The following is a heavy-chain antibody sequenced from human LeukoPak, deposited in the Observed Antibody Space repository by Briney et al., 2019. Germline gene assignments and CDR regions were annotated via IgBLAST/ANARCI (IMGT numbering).Heavy chain of an antibody. CDR3: AKARWFGEEVELDY. Sequence: GGSLRLSCAASGFTFSSYGMHWVRQAPGKGLEWVAVISYDGSNKYYADSVKGRFTISRDNSKNTLYLQMNSLRAEDTAVYYCAKARWFGEEVELDYWGQGTLVTVSS. CDR1: GFTFSSYG. D-gene: IGHD3-10*01. CDR2: ISYDGSNK. V-gene: IGHV3-30*18. J-gene: IGHJ4*02.